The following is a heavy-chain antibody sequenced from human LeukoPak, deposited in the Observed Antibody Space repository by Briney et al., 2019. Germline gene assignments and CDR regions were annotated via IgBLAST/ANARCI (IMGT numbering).Heavy chain of an antibody. D-gene: IGHD1-26*01. V-gene: IGHV1-24*01. Sequence: ASVKVSCKVSGYTLTELSMHWVRQAPGKGLEWMGGFDPEDGETIYAQKFQGRVTMTEDTSTDTAYMELSSLRSEDTAVYYCATVSHSGSFYGYFDYWGQGTLVTVSS. CDR1: GYTLTELS. J-gene: IGHJ4*02. CDR2: FDPEDGET. CDR3: ATVSHSGSFYGYFDY.